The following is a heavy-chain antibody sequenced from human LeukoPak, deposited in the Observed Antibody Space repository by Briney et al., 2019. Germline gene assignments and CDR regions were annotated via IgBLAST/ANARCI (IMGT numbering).Heavy chain of an antibody. Sequence: GGSLRLSCAASGFNFDDYGMSWVRQVPGKGLEWVSGIIADADDTYYADSVKGRFTISRDHSKNTLHLQMNSLRAEDAAIYYCARDGTTTRYNWFDSWGQGTLVTISS. J-gene: IGHJ5*01. CDR1: GFNFDDYG. V-gene: IGHV3-23*01. D-gene: IGHD1-7*01. CDR2: IIADADDT. CDR3: ARDGTTTRYNWFDS.